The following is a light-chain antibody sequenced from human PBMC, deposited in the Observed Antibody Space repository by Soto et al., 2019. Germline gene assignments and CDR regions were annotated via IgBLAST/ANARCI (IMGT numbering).Light chain of an antibody. Sequence: DIQVTQSPSSVSASVGDRVTITCRVSQDIAGYLAWYQHKPGRTPELLIHGASRLQSGVPARFSGSGSGTDFTLSINSLQPEDFATYYCQQAYSFPITFGQGTRLDI. CDR1: QDIAGY. J-gene: IGKJ5*01. CDR2: GAS. V-gene: IGKV1D-12*01. CDR3: QQAYSFPIT.